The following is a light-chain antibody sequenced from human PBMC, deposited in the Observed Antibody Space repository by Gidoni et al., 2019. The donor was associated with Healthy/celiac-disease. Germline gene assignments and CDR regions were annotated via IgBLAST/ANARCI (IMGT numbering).Light chain of an antibody. J-gene: IGLJ2*01. CDR1: KLGDKY. CDR2: QDS. V-gene: IGLV3-1*01. Sequence: SYELTQPPSVSVSPGQTASITCSGDKLGDKYACWYQQKPGQSPVLGIYQDSKRPSGIPERFSGSNSGKTATLTISGTQAMDEADYYCQAWDSSNVVFGGGTKLTVL. CDR3: QAWDSSNVV.